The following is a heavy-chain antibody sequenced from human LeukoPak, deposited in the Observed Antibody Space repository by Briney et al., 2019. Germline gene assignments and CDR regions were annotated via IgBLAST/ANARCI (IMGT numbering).Heavy chain of an antibody. CDR3: ARLHSAIYYGDAFDI. CDR2: IKQDGSKK. Sequence: GGSLRLSCVASGFPFSSYWMTWVRQAPGKGLEWVANIKQDGSKKSYVDSVKGRFTISRDNAKNSLYLQMNSLRAEDTAIYYCARLHSAIYYGDAFDIWGQGTMVTVSS. CDR1: GFPFSSYW. J-gene: IGHJ3*02. V-gene: IGHV3-7*01. D-gene: IGHD1-26*01.